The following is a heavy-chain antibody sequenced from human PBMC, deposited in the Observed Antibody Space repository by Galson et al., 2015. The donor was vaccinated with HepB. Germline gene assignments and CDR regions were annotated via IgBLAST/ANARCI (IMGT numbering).Heavy chain of an antibody. J-gene: IGHJ6*02. Sequence: SVKVSCKASGGTFSSYAISWVRQAPGQGLEWMGGIIPIFGTANYAQKFQGRVTITADKSTSTAYMELSSLRSEDTAVYYCAGGYCSGGSCYLGYYYGMDVWGQGTTVTVSS. CDR2: IIPIFGTA. D-gene: IGHD2-15*01. CDR3: AGGYCSGGSCYLGYYYGMDV. V-gene: IGHV1-69*06. CDR1: GGTFSSYA.